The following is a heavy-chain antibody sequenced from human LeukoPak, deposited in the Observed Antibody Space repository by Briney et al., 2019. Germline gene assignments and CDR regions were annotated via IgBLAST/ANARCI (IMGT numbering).Heavy chain of an antibody. Sequence: SETLSLTCTVSGYSISSGYYWGWIRQPPGKGLEWIGSIYHSGSTYYNPSLKSRVTISVDTSKNQFSLKLSSVTAADTAVYYCARGGVGALRIWGQGTLVTVSS. V-gene: IGHV4-38-2*02. CDR3: ARGGVGALRI. CDR1: GYSISSGYY. CDR2: IYHSGST. D-gene: IGHD1-26*01. J-gene: IGHJ4*02.